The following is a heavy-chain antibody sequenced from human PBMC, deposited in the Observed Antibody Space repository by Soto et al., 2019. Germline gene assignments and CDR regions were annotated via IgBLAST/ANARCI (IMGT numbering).Heavy chain of an antibody. CDR3: GRRVWKRGSHYWLGP. CDR2: SYHSGTT. CDR1: GGSISSSNW. V-gene: IGHV4-4*02. D-gene: IGHD6-13*01. J-gene: IGHJ5*02. Sequence: QVQLQESGPGLVKTSGTLSLTCRVSGGSISSSNWWSWVRQPPGKGLEWIGESYHSGTTNYNPSLKSRGTISADKFKNQVSLRLISVTAAYTAVYYCGRRVWKRGSHYWLGPWGQGILVTVSS.